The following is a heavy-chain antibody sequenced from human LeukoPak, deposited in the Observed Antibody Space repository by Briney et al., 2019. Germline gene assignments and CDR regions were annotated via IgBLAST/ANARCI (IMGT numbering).Heavy chain of an antibody. CDR1: GYTFTTYG. CDR3: ARGGTTVLTPFDS. J-gene: IGHJ4*02. CDR2: ISASNGNT. D-gene: IGHD4-23*01. Sequence: ASVKVSCKASGYTFTTYGINWVRQAPGQGLEWMGWISASNGNTNHAQKFQGRVTMTADTSTSTAYMELRSLTSDDTAVYYCARGGTTVLTPFDSWGQGTLVTVSS. V-gene: IGHV1-18*01.